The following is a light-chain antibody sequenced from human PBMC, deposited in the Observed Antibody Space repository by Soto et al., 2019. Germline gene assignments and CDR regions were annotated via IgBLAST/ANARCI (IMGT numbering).Light chain of an antibody. Sequence: EMVLTQSPGTLSLSPGERATLSCRASQSVSSSYLAWYQQKPGQAPRLLIYGASSRATGMPDRFSGSGSGTDFTLTIGRLEPEDFAVYYCQQYGSSPRTFGQGTKVEIK. CDR2: GAS. CDR1: QSVSSSY. J-gene: IGKJ1*01. CDR3: QQYGSSPRT. V-gene: IGKV3-20*01.